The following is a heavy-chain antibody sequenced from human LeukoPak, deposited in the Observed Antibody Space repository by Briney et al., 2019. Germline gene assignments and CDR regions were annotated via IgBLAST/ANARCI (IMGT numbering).Heavy chain of an antibody. CDR3: ARPAAVAGPASFDY. Sequence: SGGSLRLSCAASGFTFSSYAMSWVRQAPGKGLEWVSAISGSGGSTYYADSVKGRFTISRDNSKNSLYLQMNSLRAEDTAVYHCARPAAVAGPASFDYWGQGTLVTVSS. J-gene: IGHJ4*02. V-gene: IGHV3-23*01. CDR2: ISGSGGST. CDR1: GFTFSSYA. D-gene: IGHD6-19*01.